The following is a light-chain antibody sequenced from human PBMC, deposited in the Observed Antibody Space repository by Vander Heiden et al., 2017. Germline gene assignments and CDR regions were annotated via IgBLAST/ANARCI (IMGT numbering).Light chain of an antibody. V-gene: IGLV4-69*01. CDR2: LNNDGSH. CDR1: SGHSSSA. CDR3: QTWGTGPWV. J-gene: IGLJ3*02. Sequence: QLVLTQSPSASASLGASVKLTRSLSSGHSSSAIAWHQQQPEKGPRYLMKLNNDGSHAKEDGIPDRFSGSSSEAERYLTFSSLQSEDEADYYCQTWGTGPWVFGGGTKLTVL.